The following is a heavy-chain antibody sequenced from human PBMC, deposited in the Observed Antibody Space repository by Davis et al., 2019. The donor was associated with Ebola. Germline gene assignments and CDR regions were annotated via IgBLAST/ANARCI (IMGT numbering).Heavy chain of an antibody. CDR2: IKQDGSEK. CDR1: GFTFSSYW. D-gene: IGHD2-8*01. V-gene: IGHV3-7*01. CDR3: ARARVLMVYANLDY. J-gene: IGHJ4*02. Sequence: GGSLRLSCAASGFTFSSYWMSWVRQAPGKGLEWVANIKQDGSEKYYVDSVKGRFTISRDNAKNSLYLQMNSLRAEDTAVYYCARARVLMVYANLDYWGQGTLVTVSS.